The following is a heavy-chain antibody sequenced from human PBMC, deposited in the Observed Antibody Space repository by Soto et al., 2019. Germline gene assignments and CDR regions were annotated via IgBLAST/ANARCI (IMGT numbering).Heavy chain of an antibody. V-gene: IGHV1-2*04. D-gene: IGHD3-22*01. CDR1: GYTFTGYY. Sequence: ASVKVSCKASGYTFTGYYMHWVRQAPGQGLEWMGWINPNSGGTNYAQKFQGWVTMTRDTSISTAYMELSRLRSDDTAVYYCARGYDSSGPPEYYFDYWGQGTLVTAS. CDR3: ARGYDSSGPPEYYFDY. J-gene: IGHJ4*02. CDR2: INPNSGGT.